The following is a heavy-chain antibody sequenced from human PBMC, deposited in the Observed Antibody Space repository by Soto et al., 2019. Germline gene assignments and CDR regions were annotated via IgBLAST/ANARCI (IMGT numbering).Heavy chain of an antibody. CDR2: IIPMFGTA. V-gene: IGHV1-69*13. CDR3: ASGIQLWLRRINNGYSG. D-gene: IGHD5-18*01. Sequence: SVKVSCKAPGGTFSTYAISWVRQAPGQGLEWMGGIIPMFGTANYAQRFQDRVTITADESTNTVYMELSSLRSEDTAVYFCASGIQLWLRRINNGYSGWGQGTLVTVSS. CDR1: GGTFSTYA. J-gene: IGHJ4*02.